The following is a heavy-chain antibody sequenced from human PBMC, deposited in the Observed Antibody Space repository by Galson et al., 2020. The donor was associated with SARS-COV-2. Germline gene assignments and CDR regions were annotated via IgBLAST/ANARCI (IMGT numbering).Heavy chain of an antibody. V-gene: IGHV3-20*01. CDR2: INWNGGST. CDR1: GFTFDDYG. Sequence: GGSLRLSCAASGFTFDDYGMSWVRQAPGKGLEWVSGINWNGGSTGYADSVKGRFTISRDNAKNSLYLQMNSLRAEDTALYHCARDSRPPPSSGWYSDYWGQGTLVTVSS. CDR3: ARDSRPPPSSGWYSDY. J-gene: IGHJ4*02. D-gene: IGHD6-19*01.